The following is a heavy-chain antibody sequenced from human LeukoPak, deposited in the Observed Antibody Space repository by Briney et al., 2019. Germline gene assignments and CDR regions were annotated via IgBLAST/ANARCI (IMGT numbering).Heavy chain of an antibody. CDR2: TSSYNGKT. D-gene: IGHD2-21*01. CDR3: ARDPPRSATIWAFDV. J-gene: IGHJ3*01. Sequence: ASVKVSRKAFGYTFTDYGITWVRQTRGQGLEWMGWTSSYNGKTNYVQKFQGRVAMTADPSTNTAYMELRSLRSDDMGVYYCARDPPRSATIWAFDVWGQGTMVTVST. CDR1: GYTFTDYG. V-gene: IGHV1-18*03.